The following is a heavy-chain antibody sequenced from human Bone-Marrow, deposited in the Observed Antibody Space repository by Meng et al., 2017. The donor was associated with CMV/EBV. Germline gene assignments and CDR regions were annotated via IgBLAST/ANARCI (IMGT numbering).Heavy chain of an antibody. J-gene: IGHJ4*02. Sequence: QVPSQGSGPVRGKPSATLSLTCPGSGCSISSYYWSWIRQPAGKGLEWIGRIYTSGSTNYNPSLKSRVTMSVDTSKNQFSLKLSSVTAADTAVYYCARGGGSWSANFDYWGQGTLVTVSS. V-gene: IGHV4-4*07. CDR1: GCSISSYY. D-gene: IGHD6-13*01. CDR2: IYTSGST. CDR3: ARGGGSWSANFDY.